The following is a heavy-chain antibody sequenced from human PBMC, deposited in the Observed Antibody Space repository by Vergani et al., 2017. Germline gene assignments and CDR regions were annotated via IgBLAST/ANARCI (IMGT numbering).Heavy chain of an antibody. Sequence: QVTLQESGPALVKPPQTLTLTCTFSGFSLSTSGMRVSWIRQPPGKALEWLARIDWDDDKFYSTSLKTRLTISKDTSKNQVVLTMTNMDPVDTATYYCARSSNWGSTGFDYWGQGTLVTVSS. D-gene: IGHD7-27*01. CDR2: IDWDDDK. CDR3: ARSSNWGSTGFDY. V-gene: IGHV2-70*04. CDR1: GFSLSTSGMR. J-gene: IGHJ4*02.